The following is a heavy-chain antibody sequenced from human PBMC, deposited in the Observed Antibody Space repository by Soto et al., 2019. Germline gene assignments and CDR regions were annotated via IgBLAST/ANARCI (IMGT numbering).Heavy chain of an antibody. CDR3: AHSGGSGSYGY. Sequence: QITLKESGPTLVKPTQTLTLTCAFSGFSLTTSGVGVGWICHPPGKALEWLALIYWDDDERYSPSLKSRLTITKDTSKNQVVLTMTNMDPVDTATYYCAHSGGSGSYGYWGQGTMVTVSS. J-gene: IGHJ4*02. CDR1: GFSLTTSGVG. D-gene: IGHD3-10*01. V-gene: IGHV2-5*02. CDR2: IYWDDDE.